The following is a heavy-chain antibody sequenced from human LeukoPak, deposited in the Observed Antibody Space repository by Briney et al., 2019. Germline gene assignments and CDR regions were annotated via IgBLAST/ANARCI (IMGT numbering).Heavy chain of an antibody. V-gene: IGHV3-7*01. D-gene: IGHD2-8*01. CDR1: GFSVTSYW. CDR2: LKQDGSDR. Sequence: GGSLRLSCGVSGFSVTSYWMSWVRQAPGKGLEWVASLKQDGSDRYYVDSVKGRFTIARDDAKNSLYLQMNSLRAEDTAVYYCARYCTIGVCSRRNFDYWGQGTLVTVSS. J-gene: IGHJ4*02. CDR3: ARYCTIGVCSRRNFDY.